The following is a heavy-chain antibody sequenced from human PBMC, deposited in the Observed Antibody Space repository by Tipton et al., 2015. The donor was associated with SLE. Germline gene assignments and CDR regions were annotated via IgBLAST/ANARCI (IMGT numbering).Heavy chain of an antibody. D-gene: IGHD1-26*01. CDR3: ARRGVDYSDFDY. CDR1: GFTLSDHY. V-gene: IGHV3-72*01. CDR2: SRDKAKSYTT. Sequence: SLRLSCAVSGFTLSDHYIDWVRQAPGKGLEWVARSRDKAKSYTTDYAASVKGRFTISRDDSKNSVYLQMNSLKTEDTAVYYCARRGVDYSDFDYWGQGTLVTVSS. J-gene: IGHJ4*02.